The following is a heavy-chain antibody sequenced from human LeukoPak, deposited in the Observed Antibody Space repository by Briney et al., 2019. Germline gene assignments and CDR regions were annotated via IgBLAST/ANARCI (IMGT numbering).Heavy chain of an antibody. J-gene: IGHJ2*01. D-gene: IGHD3-10*01. CDR1: GYTFTSYD. V-gene: IGHV1-8*01. Sequence: ASVKVSCKASGYTFTSYDINWVRQATGQGLEWMGWMNPNSGNTGYAQKFQGRVTIARNTSISTAYMELSSLRSEDTAVYYCARRVPPYYGSGSYFFDLWGRGTLVTVSS. CDR3: ARRVPPYYGSGSYFFDL. CDR2: MNPNSGNT.